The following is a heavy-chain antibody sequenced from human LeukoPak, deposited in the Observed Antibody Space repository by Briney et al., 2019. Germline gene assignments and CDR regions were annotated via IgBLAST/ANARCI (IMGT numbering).Heavy chain of an antibody. Sequence: SETLSLTCAVYGGSFSGYYWSWIRQPPGKGLEWIGEINHSGSTNYNPSLKSRVTISVDTSKNQFSLKLSSVTAADTAVYYCARRRYQLLYADPWGQGTLVTVSS. CDR1: GGSFSGYY. D-gene: IGHD2-2*02. V-gene: IGHV4-34*01. CDR3: ARRRYQLLYADP. CDR2: INHSGST. J-gene: IGHJ5*02.